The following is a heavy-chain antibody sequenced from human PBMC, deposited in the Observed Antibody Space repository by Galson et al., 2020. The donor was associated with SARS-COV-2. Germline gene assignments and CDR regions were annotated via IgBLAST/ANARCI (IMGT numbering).Heavy chain of an antibody. J-gene: IGHJ6*02. D-gene: IGHD3-10*01. CDR2: IFYSGST. V-gene: IGHV4-61*03. CDR3: AKVGNTMVEWRYYYDGMDV. CDR1: GGSVSSSSYC. Sequence: SETLSLTCTVSGGSVSSSSYCWSWIRQPPGKGLEWIGHIFYSGSTNYNPSLKSRVTISLDTTKNHFSLRLSSVTAADTAVYYCAKVGNTMVEWRYYYDGMDVWGPGTTVTVSS.